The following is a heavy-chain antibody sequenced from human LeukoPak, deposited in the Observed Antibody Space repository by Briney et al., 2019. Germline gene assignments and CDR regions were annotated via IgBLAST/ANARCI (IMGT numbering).Heavy chain of an antibody. CDR2: IIPILGIA. CDR3: ARSSMETYYFDY. D-gene: IGHD2-8*01. CDR1: GGTFSSYA. Sequence: SVKVSCKASGGTFSSYAISWVRQDPGQGLEWMGRIIPILGIANYAQKFQGRVTITADKSTSTAYMELSSLRSEDTAVYYCARSSMETYYFDYWGQGTLVTVSS. V-gene: IGHV1-69*04. J-gene: IGHJ4*02.